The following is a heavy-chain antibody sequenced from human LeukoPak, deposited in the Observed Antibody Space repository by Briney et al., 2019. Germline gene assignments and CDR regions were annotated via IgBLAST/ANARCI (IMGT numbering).Heavy chain of an antibody. Sequence: SETLSLTCTVSGGSISSYYWSWIRQPPGKGLEWIGYIYYSGSTNYNPSLKSRVTISVDTSKNQFSLKLSSVTAADTAVYYCARIGYCSGGSCYGYAFDIWGQGTMVTVSS. V-gene: IGHV4-59*01. CDR1: GGSISSYY. D-gene: IGHD2-15*01. CDR2: IYYSGST. J-gene: IGHJ3*02. CDR3: ARIGYCSGGSCYGYAFDI.